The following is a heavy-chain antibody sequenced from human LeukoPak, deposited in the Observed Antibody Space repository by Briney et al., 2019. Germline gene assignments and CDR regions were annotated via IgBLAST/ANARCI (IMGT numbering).Heavy chain of an antibody. CDR3: ATDVTPYYDILTGWDPDAFDI. J-gene: IGHJ3*02. CDR2: ISAYNGNT. V-gene: IGHV1-18*01. D-gene: IGHD3-9*01. Sequence: GASVKVSCKASGYTFTSYGISWVRQAPGQGLEWMGWISAYNGNTNYAQKLQGRVTMTTDTSTSTAYMELRSLRSDDTAAYYCATDVTPYYDILTGWDPDAFDIWGQGTMVTVSS. CDR1: GYTFTSYG.